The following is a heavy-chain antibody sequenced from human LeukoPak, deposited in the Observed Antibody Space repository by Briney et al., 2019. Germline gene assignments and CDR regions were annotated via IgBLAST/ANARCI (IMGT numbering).Heavy chain of an antibody. CDR1: GFTVSSNY. CDR2: IYSGGST. J-gene: IGHJ3*02. D-gene: IGHD1-26*01. CDR3: AKDQDSGSYWDAFDI. V-gene: IGHV3-53*01. Sequence: GGSLRLSCAASGFTVSSNYMSWVRQAPGKGLEWVSVIYSGGSTYYADSVKGRFTISRDNSKNTLYLQMNSLRVEDTAVYYCAKDQDSGSYWDAFDIWGQGTMVTVSS.